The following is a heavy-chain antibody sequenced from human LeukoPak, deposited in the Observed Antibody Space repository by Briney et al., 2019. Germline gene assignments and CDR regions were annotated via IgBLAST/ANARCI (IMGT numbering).Heavy chain of an antibody. J-gene: IGHJ5*01. Sequence: GGSLRLSCASSGFTFSSYAMSWVRQAPGKGLEWVSTITGGGSTTYYADSVKGRFTISRDNSKNTLYLQMNSLRAEDTALYYCARESPVAATGRSWFDSWGQGTLVTVSS. CDR2: ITGGGSTT. V-gene: IGHV3-23*01. CDR3: ARESPVAATGRSWFDS. D-gene: IGHD6-13*01. CDR1: GFTFSSYA.